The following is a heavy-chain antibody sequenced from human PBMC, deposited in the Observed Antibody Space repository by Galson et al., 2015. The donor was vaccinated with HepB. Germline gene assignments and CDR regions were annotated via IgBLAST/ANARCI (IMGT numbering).Heavy chain of an antibody. CDR3: TGDRKGGYGPFDY. J-gene: IGHJ4*02. CDR1: GFTFGDYT. Sequence: SLRLSCAASGFTFGDYTMSWFRQAPGKGLEWVGSIRSKAHGGTTEYVASVKRRFTISRHDSKSIAYLQISSLKTEDTAVYYCTGDRKGGYGPFDYWGQGTLVTVSS. CDR2: IRSKAHGGTT. V-gene: IGHV3-49*03. D-gene: IGHD5-12*01.